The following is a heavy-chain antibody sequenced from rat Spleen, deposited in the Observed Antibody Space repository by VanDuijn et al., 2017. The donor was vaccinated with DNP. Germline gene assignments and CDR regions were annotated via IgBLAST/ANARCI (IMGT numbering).Heavy chain of an antibody. D-gene: IGHD1-4*01. CDR1: GFTFSDYA. J-gene: IGHJ2*01. CDR2: ISYVGSNT. CDR3: AGRPPPTRGPFDY. Sequence: EVQLVESGGGLVQPGNSLKLSCAASGFTFSDYAMAWVRQAPTKGLEWLATISYVGSNTYYRDSVKGRFTISRDNAKSTLYLQMDSLRSDDTATYYCAGRPPPTRGPFDYWGQGIMVTVSS. V-gene: IGHV5-17*01.